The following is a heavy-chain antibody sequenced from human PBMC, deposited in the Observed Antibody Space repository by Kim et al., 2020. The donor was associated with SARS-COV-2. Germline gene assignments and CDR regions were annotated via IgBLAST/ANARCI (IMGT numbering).Heavy chain of an antibody. CDR2: ISYDGRNK. Sequence: GGSLRLSCAASGLSFDSSAMNWVRQAPGKGLEWVAVISYDGRNKAYADAVKGRFTISIDNSKSNLYPQLHSMRVKNTDAVYYSRANYHESVGLSGYYNG. CDR1: GLSFDSSA. J-gene: IGHJ6*01. V-gene: IGHV3-30-3*01. CDR3: SRANYHESVGLSGYYNG. D-gene: IGHD1-26*01.